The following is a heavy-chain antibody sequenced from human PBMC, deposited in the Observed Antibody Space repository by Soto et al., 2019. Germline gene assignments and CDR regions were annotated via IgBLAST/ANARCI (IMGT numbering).Heavy chain of an antibody. J-gene: IGHJ5*02. CDR3: XXXXXXXXXXXXXFDP. Sequence: QVQLVESGGGVVQPGRSLRLSCAASGFTFSSYGMHWVRQAPGKGLEWVAVISYDGSNKYYADSVKGRFTISRDNSKNSLYLQMNSRGXXXTXXXXCXXXXXXXXXXXXXFDPWGQGTLVTVSS. CDR1: GFTFSSYG. V-gene: IGHV3-30*03. CDR2: ISYDGSNK.